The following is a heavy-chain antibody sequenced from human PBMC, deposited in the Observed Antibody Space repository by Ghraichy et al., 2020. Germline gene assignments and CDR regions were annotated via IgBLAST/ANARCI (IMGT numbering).Heavy chain of an antibody. V-gene: IGHV4-34*01. CDR2: INHSGST. J-gene: IGHJ4*02. Sequence: SQTLSLTCAVYGGSFSGYYWSWIRQPPGKGLEWIGEINHSGSTNYNPSLKSRVTISVDTSKNQFSLKLSSVTAADTAVYYCARGGWFVVVPAAILNRRGGYVDYWGQGTLVTVSS. CDR1: GGSFSGYY. CDR3: ARGGWFVVVPAAILNRRGGYVDY. D-gene: IGHD2-2*01.